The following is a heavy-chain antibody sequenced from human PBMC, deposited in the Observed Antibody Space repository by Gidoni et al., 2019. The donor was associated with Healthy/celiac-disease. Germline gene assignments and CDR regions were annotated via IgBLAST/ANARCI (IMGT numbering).Heavy chain of an antibody. Sequence: EVQLLESGGGLVQTGGSLRLSCAAAGFTFSSYAMSWVRQAPGKGLEWVSSISGSGGSTYYADSVKGRFTISRDNSKNTLYLQMNSLRAEDTAVYYCAHTYPYYYGSGSYDYWGQGTLVTVSS. CDR3: AHTYPYYYGSGSYDY. D-gene: IGHD3-10*01. CDR2: ISGSGGST. V-gene: IGHV3-23*01. J-gene: IGHJ4*02. CDR1: GFTFSSYA.